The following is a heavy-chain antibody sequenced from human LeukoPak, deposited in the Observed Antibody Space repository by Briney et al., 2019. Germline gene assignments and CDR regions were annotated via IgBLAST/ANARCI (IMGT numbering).Heavy chain of an antibody. J-gene: IGHJ4*02. CDR1: GFSFITSG. V-gene: IGHV3-30*03. Sequence: GGSLRLSCAASGFSFITSGIHWVRQAPGKGLEWVAVISHDGTNKYYADSVKGRITISRDNSKSTLYLQMNSLRAEDTAVYYCARDRGRDYDGLTGYFDYWGQGTLVTISS. CDR2: ISHDGTNK. D-gene: IGHD3-9*01. CDR3: ARDRGRDYDGLTGYFDY.